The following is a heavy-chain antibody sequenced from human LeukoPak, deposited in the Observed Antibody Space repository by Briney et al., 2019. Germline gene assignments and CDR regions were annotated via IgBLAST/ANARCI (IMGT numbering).Heavy chain of an antibody. D-gene: IGHD6-19*01. CDR1: GGSISTYY. CDR3: AGRGLSTGWTFDY. Sequence: SETLSLTCSVSGGSISTYYWSWIRQPAGKGLEWIAQIHTSGSTNFNPSLKSRVSISMDTPTNQFSLMISSVTAADTAIYYCAGRGLSTGWTFDYWGHGTLVTVSS. CDR2: IHTSGST. V-gene: IGHV4-4*07. J-gene: IGHJ4*01.